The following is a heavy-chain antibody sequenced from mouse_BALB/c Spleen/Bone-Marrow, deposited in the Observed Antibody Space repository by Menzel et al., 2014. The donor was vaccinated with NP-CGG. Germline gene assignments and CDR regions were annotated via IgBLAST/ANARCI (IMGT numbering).Heavy chain of an antibody. CDR2: ISSRGSYT. D-gene: IGHD2-4*01. CDR3: SRRSDYDYFDY. J-gene: IGHJ2*01. V-gene: IGHV5-6*01. CDR1: GFTFSSYG. Sequence: VQLQQSGGDLVKPGGSLKLSCAASGFTFSSYGMSWVRQTPDKRLEWVATISSRGSYTFYPDSVKGRFTISRDNAKNTLYLQMSSLKSEDTAIYYCSRRSDYDYFDYWGQGTTLTASS.